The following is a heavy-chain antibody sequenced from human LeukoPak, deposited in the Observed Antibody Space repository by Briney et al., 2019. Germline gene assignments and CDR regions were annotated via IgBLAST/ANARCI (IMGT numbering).Heavy chain of an antibody. CDR1: GYTFTSYD. J-gene: IGHJ6*02. CDR2: MNPNSGNT. V-gene: IGHV1-8*01. Sequence: ASVKVSCKASGYTFTSYDINWVRQATGQGLEWMGWMNPNSGNTGYAQKFQGRVTMTRNTSISTAYMELSSLRSEDTAVYYCARGPRHYYDSSGYLDYYYYGMDVWGQGITVTVSS. D-gene: IGHD3-22*01. CDR3: ARGPRHYYDSSGYLDYYYYGMDV.